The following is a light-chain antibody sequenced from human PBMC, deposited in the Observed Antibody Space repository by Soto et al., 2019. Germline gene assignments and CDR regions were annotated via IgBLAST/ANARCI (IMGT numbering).Light chain of an antibody. J-gene: IGKJ2*01. Sequence: DIQMTQSPSSLSASVGDRVTITCRASQSISSYLNWYQQKPGKAPKLLIYAASSLQSWVPSRFRCSRSGTDFTLTISSLQPEDFATYCWQQSYSTPYTFGEVTKLEVK. CDR2: AAS. CDR1: QSISSY. CDR3: QQSYSTPYT. V-gene: IGKV1-39*01.